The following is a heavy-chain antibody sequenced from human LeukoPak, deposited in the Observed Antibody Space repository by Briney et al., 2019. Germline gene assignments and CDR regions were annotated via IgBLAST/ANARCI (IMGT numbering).Heavy chain of an antibody. V-gene: IGHV3-23*01. CDR2: ISYSGGST. D-gene: IGHD6-13*01. CDR1: GFSFSSYA. CDR3: AKDRVQQLEPYFDY. Sequence: GGSLRLSCAASGFSFSSYAMSWVRQAPGKGLEWVSAISYSGGSTYYADSVKGRFTISRDNSKNTLYLQMNSLRAEDTAVYYCAKDRVQQLEPYFDYWGQGTLVTVSS. J-gene: IGHJ4*02.